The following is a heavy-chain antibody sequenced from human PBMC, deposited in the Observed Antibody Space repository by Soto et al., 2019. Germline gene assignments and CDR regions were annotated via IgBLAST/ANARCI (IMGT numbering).Heavy chain of an antibody. CDR1: GFTFSSYV. D-gene: IGHD6-13*01. CDR3: AKDLGGFAAARFP. Sequence: EVRLLESGGGLVQPGGSLRLSCVASGFTFSSYVMSWVRQAPGKGLEWVSTISGRGASTYYADSVKGRFTISRDNSKNTLYLQMNSLRAEDTAVYYCAKDLGGFAAARFPWGQGSLVTVSS. V-gene: IGHV3-23*01. CDR2: ISGRGAST. J-gene: IGHJ5*02.